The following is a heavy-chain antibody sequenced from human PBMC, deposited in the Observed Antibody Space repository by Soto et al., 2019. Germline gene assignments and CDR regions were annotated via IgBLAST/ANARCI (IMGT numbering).Heavy chain of an antibody. Sequence: ASVKVSCKASGYTFTSYGISWVRQAPGQGLEWMGWISAYNGNTNYAQKLQGRVTMTTDTSTSTAYMELRSLRSDDTAVYYCARDHYYYGSGSYSDYWGQGTLVTVSS. CDR1: GYTFTSYG. CDR3: ARDHYYYGSGSYSDY. V-gene: IGHV1-18*01. CDR2: ISAYNGNT. D-gene: IGHD3-10*01. J-gene: IGHJ4*02.